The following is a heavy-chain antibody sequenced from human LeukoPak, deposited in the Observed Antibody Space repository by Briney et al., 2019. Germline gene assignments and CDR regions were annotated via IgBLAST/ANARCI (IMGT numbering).Heavy chain of an antibody. V-gene: IGHV3-74*01. Sequence: GGSLRLSCAASGFTFSNYWMHWVRQAPGKGLVWFSRIKSDGSSTNYAYSVKGRFTISSDNAKNTRYLQMNSLRAADTAMYYCTRILVGGTRAFDIWGQGTMATVSS. CDR1: GFTFSNYW. CDR3: TRILVGGTRAFDI. D-gene: IGHD1-26*01. J-gene: IGHJ3*02. CDR2: IKSDGSST.